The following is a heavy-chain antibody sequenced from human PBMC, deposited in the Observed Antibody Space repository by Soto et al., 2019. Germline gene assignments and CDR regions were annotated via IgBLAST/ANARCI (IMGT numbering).Heavy chain of an antibody. Sequence: SETLSLTCTVSGGSINSGAYYWSWVSQHPGKGLEWIGYIYYSGSTYFSPSLKSRLTISIDTSKNQFSLKLSSVTAADTAMYYCARARLRAVYAFDFWGQGTMVT. D-gene: IGHD5-12*01. V-gene: IGHV4-31*02. CDR3: ARARLRAVYAFDF. CDR2: IYYSGST. J-gene: IGHJ3*01. CDR1: GGSINSGAYY.